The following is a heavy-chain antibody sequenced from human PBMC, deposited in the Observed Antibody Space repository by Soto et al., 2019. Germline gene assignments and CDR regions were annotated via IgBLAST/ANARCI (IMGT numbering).Heavy chain of an antibody. D-gene: IGHD4-4*01. CDR3: ARDGTPYSNYGVYYYYGMDV. CDR2: IIPIFGTA. V-gene: IGHV1-69*13. J-gene: IGHJ6*02. Sequence: SVKVSCKASGGTFSSYAISWVRQAPGQGLEWMGGIIPIFGTANYAQKFQGRVTITADESTSTAYMELSSLRSEDTAVYYCARDGTPYSNYGVYYYYGMDVWGQGTTVTVSS. CDR1: GGTFSSYA.